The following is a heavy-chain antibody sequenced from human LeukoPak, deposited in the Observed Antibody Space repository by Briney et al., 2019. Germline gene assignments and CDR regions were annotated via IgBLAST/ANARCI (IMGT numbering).Heavy chain of an antibody. J-gene: IGHJ4*02. CDR3: GKDRSGSGSLDH. Sequence: PGGSLRLSCAASGFTSSSYAMHWVRQAPGKGLEWVAVISYDGNNKYYADSVKGRFTISRDNSKNTLNLQTNSLRPEDTAVYYCGKDRSGSGSLDHWGQGTLVTVSS. D-gene: IGHD1-26*01. CDR2: ISYDGNNK. V-gene: IGHV3-30-3*01. CDR1: GFTSSSYA.